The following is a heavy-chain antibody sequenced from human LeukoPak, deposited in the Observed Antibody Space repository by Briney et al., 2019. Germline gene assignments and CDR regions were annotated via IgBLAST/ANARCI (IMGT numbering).Heavy chain of an antibody. CDR3: MMSLTAHYYYGLDV. CDR1: GFTFSSYW. CDR2: IKQDGGEK. D-gene: IGHD2-21*02. Sequence: GGSLRLSCAASGFTFSSYWMSWLRQAPGKELEWVANIKQDGGEKYYVDSVKGRFTISRDNAKNSLFLQMNSLRADDTAVYHCMMSLTAHYYYGLDVWGQGTTVTVSS. J-gene: IGHJ6*02. V-gene: IGHV3-7*02.